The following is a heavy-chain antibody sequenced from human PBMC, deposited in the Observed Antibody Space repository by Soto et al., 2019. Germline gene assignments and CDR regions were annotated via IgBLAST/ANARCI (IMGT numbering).Heavy chain of an antibody. Sequence: ASVKVSCKASGYTFTSYGISWVRQAPGQGLEWMGWISAYNGNTNYAQKLQGRVTMTTDTSTSTAYMELRSLRSDDTAVYYCARDGMTTVVPFGAFDIWGQGTMVTVS. J-gene: IGHJ3*02. CDR3: ARDGMTTVVPFGAFDI. CDR1: GYTFTSYG. D-gene: IGHD4-17*01. V-gene: IGHV1-18*01. CDR2: ISAYNGNT.